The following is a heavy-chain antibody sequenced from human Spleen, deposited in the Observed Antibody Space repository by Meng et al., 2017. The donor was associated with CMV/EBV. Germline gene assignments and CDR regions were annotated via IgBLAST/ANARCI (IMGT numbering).Heavy chain of an antibody. CDR3: AREVAVTMVRGVIITNYFDY. J-gene: IGHJ4*02. Sequence: ASVKVSCKASGFYFSDHYMHWLRQAPGQGLEWMGWIKPDSGATNYAQNFQGRVTMTSDSSISTAYMELIRLTSDDTAVYYCAREVAVTMVRGVIITNYFDYWGQGTLVTVSS. D-gene: IGHD3-10*01. CDR1: GFYFSDHY. V-gene: IGHV1-2*02. CDR2: IKPDSGAT.